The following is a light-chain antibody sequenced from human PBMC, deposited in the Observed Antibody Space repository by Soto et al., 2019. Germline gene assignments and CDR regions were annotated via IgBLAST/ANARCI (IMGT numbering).Light chain of an antibody. CDR1: QSLLHSDGKTH. J-gene: IGKJ1*01. CDR2: EVS. CDR3: MQTAKLPWT. V-gene: IGKV2D-29*01. Sequence: DVVMTQSPLSLPVTPGQPASISCKSSQSLLHSDGKTHLYWYLKKPGQPPQLLIYEVSNRFSGVSDRFSGGGSGTDFTLKISRVEAEDAGVFYCMQTAKLPWTFGQGTKVDIK.